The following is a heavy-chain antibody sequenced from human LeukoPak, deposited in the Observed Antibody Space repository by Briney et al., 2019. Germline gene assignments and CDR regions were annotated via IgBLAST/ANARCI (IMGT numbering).Heavy chain of an antibody. V-gene: IGHV3-30*02. Sequence: GGSLRLSCAASGFTFSNYGMHWVRQAPGKGLEWAALIQYDGSNKYYADSVKGRFTISRDNSKNTLYLQMNSLRAEDTAVYYCAKPVAAPRNYWGQGTLVTVSS. J-gene: IGHJ4*02. CDR2: IQYDGSNK. CDR3: AKPVAAPRNY. D-gene: IGHD6-19*01. CDR1: GFTFSNYG.